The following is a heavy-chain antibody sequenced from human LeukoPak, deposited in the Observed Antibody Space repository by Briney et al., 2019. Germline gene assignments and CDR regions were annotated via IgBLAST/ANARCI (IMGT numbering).Heavy chain of an antibody. V-gene: IGHV1-2*02. CDR3: ARESLEYSSSSDAFDI. D-gene: IGHD6-6*01. CDR2: INPNSGGT. Sequence: ASVKVSCKASGYTFTGYYMHWVRQAPGQGLEWMGWINPNSGGTNYAQKFQGRVTMTRDTSISTAYMELSRLRSDDTAVYYCARESLEYSSSSDAFDIWGQGTMVTVFS. CDR1: GYTFTGYY. J-gene: IGHJ3*02.